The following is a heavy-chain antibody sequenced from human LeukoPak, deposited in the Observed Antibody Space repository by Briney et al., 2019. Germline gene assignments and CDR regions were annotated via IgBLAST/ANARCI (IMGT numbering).Heavy chain of an antibody. J-gene: IGHJ4*02. V-gene: IGHV3-11*01. CDR2: ITSGAGST. D-gene: IGHD3-16*01. CDR3: TKERRGTYYAFES. Sequence: GGSLRLSCAASGFTFSDYYMSWIRQSPGKGLEWISYITSGAGSTKYADSVKGRFTISRDKAKNSVALQLNSLRAEDTAVYYCTKERRGTYYAFESWGQGTLVTVSS. CDR1: GFTFSDYY.